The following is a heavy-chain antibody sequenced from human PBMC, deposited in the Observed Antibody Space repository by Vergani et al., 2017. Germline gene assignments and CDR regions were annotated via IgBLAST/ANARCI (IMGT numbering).Heavy chain of an antibody. V-gene: IGHV3-7*01. J-gene: IGHJ3*02. Sequence: EVHLVESGGGLVQPGGSLRLSCATSGFSFSSYWMHWVRQAPGKGLEWVANIKQDGSEKYYVDSVKGRFTISRDNAKNSLYLQMNSLRAEDTAVYYCARADVKAFDIWGQGTMVTVSS. CDR2: IKQDGSEK. CDR3: ARADVKAFDI. CDR1: GFSFSSYW.